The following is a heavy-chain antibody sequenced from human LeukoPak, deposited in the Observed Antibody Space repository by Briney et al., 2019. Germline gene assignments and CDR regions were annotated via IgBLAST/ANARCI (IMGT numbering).Heavy chain of an antibody. CDR1: GFTFSSYW. J-gene: IGHJ4*02. V-gene: IGHV3-53*01. CDR2: IYSDNT. D-gene: IGHD4/OR15-4a*01. Sequence: PGGSLRLSCAASGFTFSSYWMSWVRQAPGKGLEWVSFIYSDNTHYSDSVKGRFTIPRDNSKNTLYLQMNSLRAEDTAVYYCARRAGAYSHPYDYWGQGTLVTVSS. CDR3: ARRAGAYSHPYDY.